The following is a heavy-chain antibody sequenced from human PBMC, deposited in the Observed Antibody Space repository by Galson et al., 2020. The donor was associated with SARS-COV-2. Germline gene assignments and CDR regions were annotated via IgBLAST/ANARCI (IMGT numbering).Heavy chain of an antibody. V-gene: IGHV3-30-3*01. Sequence: GESLKISCAASGFTFSSSAMHWVRQAPGKGLEWVAVISYDGSNKYYADSVKGRFTISRDNSKNTLYLQMNSLRAEDTAVYYCARDREGHYFDYWGQGTLVTVSS. CDR1: GFTFSSSA. J-gene: IGHJ4*02. CDR2: ISYDGSNK. CDR3: ARDREGHYFDY. D-gene: IGHD3-10*01.